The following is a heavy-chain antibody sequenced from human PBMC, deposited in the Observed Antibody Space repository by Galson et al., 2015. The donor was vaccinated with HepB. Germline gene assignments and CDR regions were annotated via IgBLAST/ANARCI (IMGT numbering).Heavy chain of an antibody. CDR1: GGTFSSYA. CDR3: ARGGYGVPYYYYGMDV. J-gene: IGHJ6*02. V-gene: IGHV1-69*13. D-gene: IGHD2-8*01. CDR2: IIPIFGTA. Sequence: SVKVSCKASGGTFSSYAISWVRQAPGQGLEWMGGIIPIFGTANYAQKFQGRVTITADESTSTAYMELSSLRSEDTAVYYCARGGYGVPYYYYGMDVWGQGTTVTVSS.